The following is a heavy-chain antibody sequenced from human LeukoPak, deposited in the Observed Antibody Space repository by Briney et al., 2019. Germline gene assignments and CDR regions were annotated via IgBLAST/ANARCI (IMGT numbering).Heavy chain of an antibody. V-gene: IGHV3-23*01. Sequence: PGGSLRLSCAASGFTFSRYAMSWVRQAPGKGLEWVAGISGSDGRTNYADSVKGRFTISRDNAKNTLYLQMNSLRAEDTAVYYCAKPNSGDGGWYGPDYWGQGTLVTVSS. CDR1: GFTFSRYA. D-gene: IGHD6-19*01. CDR2: ISGSDGRT. CDR3: AKPNSGDGGWYGPDY. J-gene: IGHJ4*02.